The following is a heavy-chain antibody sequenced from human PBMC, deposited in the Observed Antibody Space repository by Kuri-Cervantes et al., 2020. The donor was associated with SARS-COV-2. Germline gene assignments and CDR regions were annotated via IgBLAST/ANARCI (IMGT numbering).Heavy chain of an antibody. CDR2: IRGSGSYI. Sequence: GGSLRLSCAASGFSLSRYTMNWVRQAPGKALEWVSSIRGSGSYIYYADSVKGRFTVSRDSAKNSLYLQMNNLRGEDTAVYYCVRVAGEGPVYYYYMDVWGKGTTVTVSS. J-gene: IGHJ6*03. V-gene: IGHV3-21*01. CDR3: VRVAGEGPVYYYYMDV. CDR1: GFSLSRYT.